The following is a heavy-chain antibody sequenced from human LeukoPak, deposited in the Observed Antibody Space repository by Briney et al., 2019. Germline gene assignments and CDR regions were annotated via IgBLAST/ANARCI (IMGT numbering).Heavy chain of an antibody. J-gene: IGHJ4*02. CDR2: IYYSGST. D-gene: IGHD5-24*01. CDR3: ARRLLGLGDGYKFAYFDY. Sequence: SETLSLTCTVSGGSISSSSYYWGWIRQPPGKGLEWIGSIYYSGSTYYNPSLKSRVTISVDTSKDQFSLKLSSVTAADTAVYYCARRLLGLGDGYKFAYFDYWGQGTLVTVSS. CDR1: GGSISSSSYY. V-gene: IGHV4-39*01.